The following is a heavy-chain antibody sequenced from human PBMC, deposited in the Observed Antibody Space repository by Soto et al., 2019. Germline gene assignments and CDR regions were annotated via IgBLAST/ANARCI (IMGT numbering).Heavy chain of an antibody. D-gene: IGHD4-4*01. CDR1: GYTFTSYG. J-gene: IGHJ4*02. CDR3: AIIGSGDYSDFDY. Sequence: ASVKVSCKGLGYTFTSYGISWVRQAPGQGLEWMGWIRPNDGHTNYAQKFQDRVTMARDTSTTTVYMDLRSLGSDDTAVYYCAIIGSGDYSDFDYWGQGTLVTVSS. CDR2: IRPNDGHT. V-gene: IGHV1-18*01.